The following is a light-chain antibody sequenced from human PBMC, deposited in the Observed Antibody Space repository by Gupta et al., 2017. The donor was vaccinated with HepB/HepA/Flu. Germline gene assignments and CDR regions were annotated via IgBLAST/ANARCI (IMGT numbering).Light chain of an antibody. CDR1: QSVLYSSDNNNY. CDR3: QQKDSTPRT. J-gene: IGKJ1*01. V-gene: IGKV4-1*01. CDR2: WAS. Sequence: DIVMTQSPDSLAVSLGERATINCKSSQSVLYSSDNNNYLAWYQQKPGQPPKLLIYWASTRESGVPDRFSGSGFGTDFTLTISSRQAEDVAVYYCQQKDSTPRTFGQGTKVEIK.